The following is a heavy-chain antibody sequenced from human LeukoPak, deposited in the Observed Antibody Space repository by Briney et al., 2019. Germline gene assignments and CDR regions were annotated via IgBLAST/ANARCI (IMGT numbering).Heavy chain of an antibody. J-gene: IGHJ4*02. D-gene: IGHD6-19*01. CDR2: IIPIFGTA. V-gene: IGHV1-69*05. CDR3: ARAFDSGLNY. Sequence: SVKVSCKASGGTFSSYAISWVRQAPGQGLEWMGGIIPIFGTANYAQNFQGRVTITRDTSASAAYMELSSLRSEDTAVYYCARAFDSGLNYWGQGTLVSVSS. CDR1: GGTFSSYA.